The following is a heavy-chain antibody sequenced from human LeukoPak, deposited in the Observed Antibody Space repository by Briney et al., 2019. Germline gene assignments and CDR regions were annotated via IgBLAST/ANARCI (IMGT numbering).Heavy chain of an antibody. CDR2: ISDSGDYT. V-gene: IGHV3-23*01. CDR3: AKDTSIGKYCTNGVCSPFDY. J-gene: IGHJ4*02. Sequence: GGSLTLSCAGSGFTFSSYAMSWVRQAPGQGLEWVSVISDSGDYTSYADSVGGRFTISRDNSRITLYLQMISLRPEDTAVYYCAKDTSIGKYCTNGVCSPFDYWGQGTLVTVSS. CDR1: GFTFSSYA. D-gene: IGHD2-8*01.